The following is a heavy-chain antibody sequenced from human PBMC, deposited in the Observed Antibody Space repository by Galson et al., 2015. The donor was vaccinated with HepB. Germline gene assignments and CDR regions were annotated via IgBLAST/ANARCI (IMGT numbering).Heavy chain of an antibody. V-gene: IGHV3-21*01. J-gene: IGHJ3*02. CDR2: ISSSSSYI. Sequence: SLRLSCAASGFTFSSYSMNWVRQAPGKGLEWVSSISSSSSYIYYADSVKGRFTISRDNAKNLLYLQMNSLRAEDTAVYYCAGLEEQGRLTGFAFDIWGQGTMVTVSS. CDR3: AGLEEQGRLTGFAFDI. D-gene: IGHD7-27*01. CDR1: GFTFSSYS.